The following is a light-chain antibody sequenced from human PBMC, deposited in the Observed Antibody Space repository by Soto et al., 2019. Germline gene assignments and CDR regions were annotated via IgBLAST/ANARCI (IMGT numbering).Light chain of an antibody. V-gene: IGKV3D-15*01. CDR2: ATS. CDR3: QQDSDWPLA. CDR1: QSVGNN. Sequence: EIVMTQSPATLSVSPGERATLSCRASQSVGNNFAWYQQKPGQAPRLLIFATSTRATGVPGRFSGGGSGTAFTLTISSLQSEDFAVYYCQQDSDWPLAFGGGTKVEIE. J-gene: IGKJ4*01.